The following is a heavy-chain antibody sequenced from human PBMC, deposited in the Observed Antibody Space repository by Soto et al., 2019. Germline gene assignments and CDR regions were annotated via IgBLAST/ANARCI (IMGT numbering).Heavy chain of an antibody. CDR3: VTWNKNWNF. V-gene: IGHV3-7*01. J-gene: IGHJ4*02. CDR1: GFTFSDNW. CDR2: INEDGSEK. D-gene: IGHD1-1*01. Sequence: AGSLRLSCAASGFTFSDNWMSWVRQAPGKGLEWVAHINEDGSEKRYVDSVKGRFSISRENTEKSLYLQMNSLRAEDTAVYYCVTWNKNWNFWGQGTLVTVSS.